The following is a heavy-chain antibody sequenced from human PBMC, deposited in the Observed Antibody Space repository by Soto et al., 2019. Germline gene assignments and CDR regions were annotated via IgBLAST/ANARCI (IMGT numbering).Heavy chain of an antibody. V-gene: IGHV1-24*01. Sequence: ASVKVSCKVSGYTLTELSMHWVRQAPGKGLEWMGGFDPEDGETIYAQKFQGRVTMTEDTSTDTAYMELSSLRSEDTAVYYCATSLRGKPTDDAFDIWGQGTMVTVSS. D-gene: IGHD3-16*01. CDR1: GYTLTELS. CDR3: ATSLRGKPTDDAFDI. CDR2: FDPEDGET. J-gene: IGHJ3*02.